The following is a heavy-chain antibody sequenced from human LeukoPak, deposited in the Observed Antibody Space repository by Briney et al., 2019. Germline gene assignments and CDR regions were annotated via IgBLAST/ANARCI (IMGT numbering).Heavy chain of an antibody. Sequence: GGSLRLSCAASGFTFDEYAMHWVRQAPGKGLEWVSLISWDGGSTYYADSVKGRFTVSRDNSQNSLYLQMNSLRAEDTALYYCAKGAYYDFWSDNWFNPWGQGTLVTVSS. D-gene: IGHD3-3*01. CDR1: GFTFDEYA. V-gene: IGHV3-43D*03. CDR3: AKGAYYDFWSDNWFNP. CDR2: ISWDGGST. J-gene: IGHJ5*02.